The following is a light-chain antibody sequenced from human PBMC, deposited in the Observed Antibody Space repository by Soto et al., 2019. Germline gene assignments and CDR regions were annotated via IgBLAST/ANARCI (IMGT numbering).Light chain of an antibody. Sequence: QSALTQPASVSGSPGQSITIPCTGTASDVGNYNYVSWYQQHPGKAPKLMISDVSNRPFGVSTRFSGSKSGNTASLTISGLQPDYEADYYCSSYSDTNTPVVFGGGTKLTVL. J-gene: IGLJ2*01. CDR1: ASDVGNYNY. CDR2: DVS. V-gene: IGLV2-14*03. CDR3: SSYSDTNTPVV.